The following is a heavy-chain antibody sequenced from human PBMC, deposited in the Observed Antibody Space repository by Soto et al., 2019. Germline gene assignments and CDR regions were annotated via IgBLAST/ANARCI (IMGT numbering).Heavy chain of an antibody. Sequence: GASVKVFCKASGYTFTSNSIGWVRQAPGKGLEWMGGFDPEDGETIYAQKFQGRVTMTTDTSTSTAYMELRSLRSDDTAVYYCARLSRGFWSNEYYYYGLDVWGQGTTVTVSS. CDR3: ARLSRGFWSNEYYYYGLDV. V-gene: IGHV1-18*04. CDR2: FDPEDGET. D-gene: IGHD3-3*01. CDR1: GYTFTSNS. J-gene: IGHJ6*02.